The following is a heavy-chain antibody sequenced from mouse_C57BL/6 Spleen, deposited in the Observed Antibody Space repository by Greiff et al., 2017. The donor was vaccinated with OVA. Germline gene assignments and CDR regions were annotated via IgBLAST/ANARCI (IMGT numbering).Heavy chain of an antibody. Sequence: EVQLQESGPELVKPGASVKMSCKASGYTFTDYYMHWVKQSHGKSLEWIGYIYPNNGGNGYNQKFKGKATLTVEKSSSTAYMELRSLTSEDSAVYYWARKGKRSAQYYFDYWGQGTTLTVSS. V-gene: IGHV1-34*01. D-gene: IGHD3-2*02. CDR2: IYPNNGGN. CDR3: ARKGKRSAQYYFDY. CDR1: GYTFTDYY. J-gene: IGHJ2*01.